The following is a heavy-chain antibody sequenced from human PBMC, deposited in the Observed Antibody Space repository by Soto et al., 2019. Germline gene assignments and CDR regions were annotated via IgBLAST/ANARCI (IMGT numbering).Heavy chain of an antibody. CDR2: IYHSGRT. J-gene: IGHJ3*01. Sequence: PSETLSLTCAVSGGSINSGGYSWSWIRQPPGKGLEWIGYIYHSGRTYYNPSLKSRVTISVDRSKNQFSLKLSSVTAADTAVYYCARDLPDVFDFWGQGSTVIVSS. CDR1: GGSINSGGYS. CDR3: ARDLPDVFDF. V-gene: IGHV4-30-2*01.